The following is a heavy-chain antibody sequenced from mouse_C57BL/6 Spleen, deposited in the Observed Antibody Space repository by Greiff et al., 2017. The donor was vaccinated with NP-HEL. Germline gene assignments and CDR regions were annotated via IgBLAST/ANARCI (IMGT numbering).Heavy chain of an antibody. J-gene: IGHJ4*01. CDR1: GYAFSSYW. D-gene: IGHD4-1*01. CDR2: IYPGDGDT. CDR3: ARELTGTYYYAMDY. Sequence: VQLQQSGAELVKPGASVKISCKASGYAFSSYWMNWVKQRPGKGLEWIGQIYPGDGDTNYNGKFKGKATLTADKSSSTSYMQLSSLTSEDSAVYFCARELTGTYYYAMDYWVQGTSVTVSS. V-gene: IGHV1-80*01.